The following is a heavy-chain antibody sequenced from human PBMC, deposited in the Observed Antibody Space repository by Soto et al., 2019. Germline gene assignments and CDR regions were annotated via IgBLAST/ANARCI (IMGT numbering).Heavy chain of an antibody. CDR3: ARGWRRYCSGGSCYYFDY. CDR2: INHSGST. J-gene: IGHJ4*02. Sequence: QVQLQQWGAGLLKPSETLSLTCAVYGGSFSGYYWSWIRQPPGKGLEWIGEINHSGSTNYNPSLKSRVTISVDTSKNQFSLKLSSVTAADTAVYYCARGWRRYCSGGSCYYFDYWGQGTLVTVSS. CDR1: GGSFSGYY. D-gene: IGHD2-15*01. V-gene: IGHV4-34*01.